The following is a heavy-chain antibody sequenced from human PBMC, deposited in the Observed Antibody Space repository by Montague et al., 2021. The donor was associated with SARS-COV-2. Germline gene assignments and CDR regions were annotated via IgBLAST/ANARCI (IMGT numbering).Heavy chain of an antibody. CDR3: ARGGFTGSDSQYQPDY. CDR1: GVSIDSGGYY. D-gene: IGHD5-12*01. V-gene: IGHV4-31*03. CDR2: IFYNGYT. Sequence: TLSLTCTVSGVSIDSGGYYWSWLRQRPGGGLEWFGYIFYNGYTYYNPSLESRLTISLDTSDTQFSLKLTSVTAADTAVYYCARGGFTGSDSQYQPDYWGQGILVTVSS. J-gene: IGHJ4*02.